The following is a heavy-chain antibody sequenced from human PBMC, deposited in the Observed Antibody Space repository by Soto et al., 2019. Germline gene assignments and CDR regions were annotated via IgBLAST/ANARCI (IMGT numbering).Heavy chain of an antibody. D-gene: IGHD3-16*02. V-gene: IGHV3-23*01. CDR3: AKDCSTPTDDYIGCSYRKKNINYFDY. CDR1: GFTFSSYA. Sequence: GGSLRLSCAASGFTFSSYAMSWVRQAPGKGLEWVSAISGSGGSTYYGDPGKGRFTIYRDKSKNTSYLQMNGLIAEDTAVYYCAKDCSTPTDDYIGCSYRKKNINYFDYWGQGTLVTVSS. CDR2: ISGSGGST. J-gene: IGHJ4*02.